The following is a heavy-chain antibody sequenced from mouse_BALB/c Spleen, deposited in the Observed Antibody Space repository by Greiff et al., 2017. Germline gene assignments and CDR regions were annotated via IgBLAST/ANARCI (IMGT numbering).Heavy chain of an antibody. CDR1: GYSITSDYA. CDR2: ISYSGST. J-gene: IGHJ3*01. Sequence: EVQLQQSGPGLVKPSQSLSLTCTVTGYSITSDYAWNWIRQFPGNKLEWMGYISYSGSTSYNPSLKSRISITRDTSKNQFFLQLNSVTTEDTATYYCASRPSLGYDGAWFAYWGQGTLVTVSA. CDR3: ASRPSLGYDGAWFAY. D-gene: IGHD2-14*01. V-gene: IGHV3-2*02.